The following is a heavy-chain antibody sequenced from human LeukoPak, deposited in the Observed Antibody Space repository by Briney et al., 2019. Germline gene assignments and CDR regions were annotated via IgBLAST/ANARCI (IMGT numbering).Heavy chain of an antibody. J-gene: IGHJ6*03. CDR3: ARSRRVVVPSTLNSADDYYYYMDV. CDR1: GYTFTYYG. D-gene: IGHD2-15*01. V-gene: IGHV7-4-1*02. CDR2: INTNTGNP. Sequence: ASVKVSCKASGYTFTYYGLNWVRQAPGQGLECLGGINTNTGNPTYGQGFTGRFVSSFDTSVSTAYLEISSLKAEDTAIYYCARSRRVVVPSTLNSADDYYYYMDVWGKGTTVTVSS.